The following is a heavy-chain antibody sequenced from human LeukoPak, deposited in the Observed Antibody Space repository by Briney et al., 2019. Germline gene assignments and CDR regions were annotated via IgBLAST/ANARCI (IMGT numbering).Heavy chain of an antibody. CDR2: ISSSGSTI. J-gene: IGHJ4*02. V-gene: IGHV3-48*03. D-gene: IGHD5-12*01. Sequence: GGSLRLSCAASGFTFSSYEMNWVRQAPGKGLEWVSYISSSGSTIYYADSVKGRFTISRDNSKNTLYLQMNSLRGEDTAVYSCGRGKRKHIDRAPSFNSWGRGPLVTVS. CDR3: GRGKRKHIDRAPSFNS. CDR1: GFTFSSYE.